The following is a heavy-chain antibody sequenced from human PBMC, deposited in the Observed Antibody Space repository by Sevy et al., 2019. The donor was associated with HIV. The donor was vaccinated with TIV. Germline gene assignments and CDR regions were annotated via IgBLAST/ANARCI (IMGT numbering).Heavy chain of an antibody. CDR3: ARVRYNYGQKYFDY. J-gene: IGHJ4*02. CDR2: ISTSSGFT. CDR1: ASSFSDYY. V-gene: IGHV3-11*06. D-gene: IGHD5-18*01. Sequence: GGSLRLSCTASASSFSDYYMSWIRQAPGKGLEWVSYISTSSGFTEYEDSVKGRSTNSRNNAKNSLYLQMNSLRAEDTAVYFCARVRYNYGQKYFDYWGQGTLVTVSS.